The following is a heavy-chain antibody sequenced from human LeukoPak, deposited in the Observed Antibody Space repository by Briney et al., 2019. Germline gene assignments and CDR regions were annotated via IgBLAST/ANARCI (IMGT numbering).Heavy chain of an antibody. CDR3: AKWGPRYYYYMDV. D-gene: IGHD3-16*01. Sequence: GGSLRLSCTASGFTFSNYAMSWVRQAPGKGLHWVSAISGGGGSTYYADSVKGRFTISRDNSKNTLYLQMNSLRAEDTAVYYCAKWGPRYYYYMDVWGKGTTVTISS. CDR1: GFTFSNYA. CDR2: ISGGGGST. J-gene: IGHJ6*03. V-gene: IGHV3-23*01.